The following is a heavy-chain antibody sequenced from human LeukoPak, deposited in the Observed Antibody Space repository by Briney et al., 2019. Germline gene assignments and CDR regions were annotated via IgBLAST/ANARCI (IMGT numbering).Heavy chain of an antibody. CDR1: GGSLSNYY. CDR2: IYYRGST. Sequence: PSETLSLTCTVSGGSLSNYYWSWIRQPPGKGLDWIGYIYYRGSTNYNPSLKSQVTISVDTSKNQFSLKLSSVTAADTAVYYCARGIAAAGIYYYYYMDVWGKGTTVTVSS. CDR3: ARGIAAAGIYYYYYMDV. V-gene: IGHV4-59*01. D-gene: IGHD6-13*01. J-gene: IGHJ6*03.